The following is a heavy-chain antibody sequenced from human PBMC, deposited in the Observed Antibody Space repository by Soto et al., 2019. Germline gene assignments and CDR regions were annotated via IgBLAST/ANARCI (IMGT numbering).Heavy chain of an antibody. CDR3: ETGKRPYYGMDV. Sequence: SVKVSCKASGGTFSSYAIGWVRQAPGQGLEWMGRIIPIFGTANYAQKFQGRVTITADESTSTAYMELSSLRSEDTAVYYCETGKRPYYGMDVWGQGTTVTVSS. J-gene: IGHJ6*02. CDR1: GGTFSSYA. V-gene: IGHV1-69*13. CDR2: IIPIFGTA. D-gene: IGHD1-1*01.